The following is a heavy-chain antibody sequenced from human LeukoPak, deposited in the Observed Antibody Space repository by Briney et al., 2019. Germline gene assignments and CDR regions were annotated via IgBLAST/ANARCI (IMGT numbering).Heavy chain of an antibody. Sequence: SGGSLRLSCAASGFTFTSYWMHWVRQAPGKGLVWVSLINSGGSTTKYADSVKGRFTMSRDNAKNTLYLEMNSLRGEDTAVYYCATGGSSGWYHFEYWGQGTLVTVSS. D-gene: IGHD6-19*01. CDR3: ATGGSSGWYHFEY. CDR2: INSGGSTT. V-gene: IGHV3-74*03. CDR1: GFTFTSYW. J-gene: IGHJ4*02.